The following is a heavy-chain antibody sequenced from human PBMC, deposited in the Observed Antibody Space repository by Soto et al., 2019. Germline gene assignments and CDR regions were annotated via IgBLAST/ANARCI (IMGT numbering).Heavy chain of an antibody. CDR1: GFTFSRYG. Sequence: GGSLRLSRAASGFTFSRYGMPWVRQAPGKGLEWVAVISYDGSNKYYADSVKGRFTISRDNSKNTLYLQMNSLRAEDTAVYYCAKDTPWVIAAAHLYGMDVWGPGTTVTRS. CDR3: AKDTPWVIAAAHLYGMDV. V-gene: IGHV3-30*18. J-gene: IGHJ6*02. D-gene: IGHD6-13*01. CDR2: ISYDGSNK.